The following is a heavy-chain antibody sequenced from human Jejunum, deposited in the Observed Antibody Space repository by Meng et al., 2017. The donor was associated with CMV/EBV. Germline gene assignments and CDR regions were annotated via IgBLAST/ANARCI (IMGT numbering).Heavy chain of an antibody. Sequence: CAVSGGSISSDSYYWTLIRQHPGAGLEWVGNIYSTGSTYYNPSLKSRLTISVDTSNNQFSLRLTSVTAADTAVYYCAGGPNLNYFDYWGQGALVTVSS. V-gene: IGHV4-31*11. J-gene: IGHJ4*02. CDR2: IYSTGST. D-gene: IGHD1-1*01. CDR1: GGSISSDSYY. CDR3: AGGPNLNYFDY.